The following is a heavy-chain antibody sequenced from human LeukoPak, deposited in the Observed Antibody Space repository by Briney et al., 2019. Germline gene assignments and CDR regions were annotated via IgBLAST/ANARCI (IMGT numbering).Heavy chain of an antibody. CDR1: GFTFDDYA. CDR2: ISSSSSYI. CDR3: ARDGEDCSSTSCYTSDY. V-gene: IGHV3-21*01. D-gene: IGHD2-2*02. J-gene: IGHJ4*02. Sequence: GGSLRLSCAASGFTFDDYAMHWVRQAPGKGLEWVSSISSSSSYIYYADSVKGRFTISRDNAKNSLYLQMNSLRAEDTAVYYCARDGEDCSSTSCYTSDYWGQGTLVTVSS.